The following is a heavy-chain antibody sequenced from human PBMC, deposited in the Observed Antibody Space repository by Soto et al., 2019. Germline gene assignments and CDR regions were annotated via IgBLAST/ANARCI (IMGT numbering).Heavy chain of an antibody. CDR3: ARDYYGSGSPRSPFFY. V-gene: IGHV4-59*01. CDR1: GGSRVGYY. J-gene: IGHJ4*02. Sequence: SETLSLTCTVSGGSRVGYYGTWIRQSPGKGLEWIGYVYYSGSTNYKPSLTSRVTISVDTSKNQFSLNLRSEDTAIYYCARDYYGSGSPRSPFFYWGQGTLVIVFS. CDR2: VYYSGST. D-gene: IGHD3-10*01.